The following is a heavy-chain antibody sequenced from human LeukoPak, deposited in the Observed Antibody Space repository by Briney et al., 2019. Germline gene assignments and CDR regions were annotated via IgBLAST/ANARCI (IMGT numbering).Heavy chain of an antibody. J-gene: IGHJ6*03. CDR3: AIHVVGYFDWCCYMDV. CDR1: GYRFTSYW. CDR2: IYPGDSDT. Sequence: GESLKISFKGSGYRFTSYWIGWVRQMPAKGLEWMEIIYPGDSDTRYSPSFQGQVTISADKSISTAYLQWSSLKASDTAMYYCAIHVVGYFDWCCYMDVWGKGTTVTVSS. D-gene: IGHD3-9*01. V-gene: IGHV5-51*01.